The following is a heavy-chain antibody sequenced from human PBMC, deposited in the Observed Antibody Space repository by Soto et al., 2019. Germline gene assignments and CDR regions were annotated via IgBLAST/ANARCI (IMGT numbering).Heavy chain of an antibody. J-gene: IGHJ6*02. CDR3: AGHSFPSSEVRGVIMNYYYYGMDV. CDR1: GFTFSSYA. D-gene: IGHD3-10*01. Sequence: GGSLRLSCAASGFTFSSYAMHWVRQAPGKGLEWVAVISYDGSNKYYADSVKGRFTISRDNSKNTLYLQMNSLRAEDTAVYYCAGHSFPSSEVRGVIMNYYYYGMDVWGQGTTVTVSS. CDR2: ISYDGSNK. V-gene: IGHV3-30-3*01.